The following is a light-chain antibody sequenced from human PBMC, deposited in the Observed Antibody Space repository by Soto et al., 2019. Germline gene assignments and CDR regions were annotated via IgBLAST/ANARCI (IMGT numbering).Light chain of an antibody. J-gene: IGLJ3*02. CDR3: QVWDSSTARV. Sequence: SYELTQPLSVSVALGQTARITCGGNNSGSKNVHWYQQKPGQAPVLVIYRDSNRPSGIPERFSGSNSGNTATLTISRAQAGDEADYYCQVWDSSTARVFGGGTKLTV. CDR1: NSGSKN. CDR2: RDS. V-gene: IGLV3-9*01.